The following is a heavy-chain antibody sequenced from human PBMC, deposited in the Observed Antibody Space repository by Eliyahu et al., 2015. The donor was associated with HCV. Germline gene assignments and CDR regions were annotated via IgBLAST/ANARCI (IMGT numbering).Heavy chain of an antibody. D-gene: IGHD2-15*01. CDR3: ARAREYCSGGSCYPPMGY. CDR1: GFTFSSYW. J-gene: IGHJ4*02. CDR2: INSDGSST. V-gene: IGHV3-74*01. Sequence: EVQLVESGGGLVQPGGSLRLSCAASGFTFSSYWVHWVRQAPGKGPVGGSRINSDGSSTSYADSVKGRFTISRDNAKNTLYLQMNSLRAEDTAVYYCARAREYCSGGSCYPPMGYWGQGTLVTVSS.